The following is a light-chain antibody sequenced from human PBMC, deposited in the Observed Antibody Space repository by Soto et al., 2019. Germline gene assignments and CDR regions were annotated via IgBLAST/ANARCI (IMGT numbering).Light chain of an antibody. Sequence: EMVLTQSPGTLSLSPGERGTLSCRASQSVNSNYLAWYQQKPGQAPRLLIYGTSSRATGIPDRFGGSGSGTDFTLTISKLESEDFAVYYCHLYGTSPPLTFGQGTKVEIK. CDR2: GTS. CDR1: QSVNSNY. J-gene: IGKJ1*01. V-gene: IGKV3-20*01. CDR3: HLYGTSPPLT.